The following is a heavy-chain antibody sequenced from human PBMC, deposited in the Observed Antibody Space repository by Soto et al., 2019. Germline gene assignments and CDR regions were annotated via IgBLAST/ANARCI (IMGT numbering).Heavy chain of an antibody. Sequence: QVQLQESGPGLVKPSQTLSLTCTVSGGSISSGGYYWSLIRKHTGTGLEWIGYIYYSGSTSYNPSLKSRVTISVDTSKNQFSLKLSSVTAADTAVYYCALGAVTRGWFDPWGQGTLVTVSA. J-gene: IGHJ5*02. D-gene: IGHD4-17*01. V-gene: IGHV4-31*03. CDR1: GGSISSGGYY. CDR3: ALGAVTRGWFDP. CDR2: IYYSGST.